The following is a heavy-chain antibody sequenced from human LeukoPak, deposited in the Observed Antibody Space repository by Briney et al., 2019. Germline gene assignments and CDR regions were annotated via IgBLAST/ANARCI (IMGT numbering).Heavy chain of an antibody. V-gene: IGHV3-33*01. Sequence: GESLRLSCAASGLTFNTSGVHWVRQAPGKGLEWVAFIYYDEGYDYYLDSVKGRFTISRDSSKNIVYLQMNDLRADDTAVYYCARDKVRGVVWGAADDALDVWGQGTMVTVSS. J-gene: IGHJ3*01. D-gene: IGHD3-10*01. CDR1: GLTFNTSG. CDR3: ARDKVRGVVWGAADDALDV. CDR2: IYYDEGYD.